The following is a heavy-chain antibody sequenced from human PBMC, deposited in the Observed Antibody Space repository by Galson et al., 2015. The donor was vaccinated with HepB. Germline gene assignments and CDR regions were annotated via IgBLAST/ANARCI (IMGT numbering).Heavy chain of an antibody. J-gene: IGHJ3*02. CDR2: ISSNGGST. CDR3: VKEGSLTTVVTRGAFDI. D-gene: IGHD4-23*01. CDR1: GFTFSSYA. V-gene: IGHV3-64D*06. Sequence: SLRLSCAASGFTFSSYAMHWVRQAPGKGLEYVSAISSNGGSTYYADSVKGRFTISRDNSKNTLYLQMSSLRAEDTAVYYCVKEGSLTTVVTRGAFDIWGQGTMVTVSS.